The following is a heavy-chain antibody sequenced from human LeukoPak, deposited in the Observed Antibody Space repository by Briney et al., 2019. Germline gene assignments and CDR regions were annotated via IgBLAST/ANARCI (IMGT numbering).Heavy chain of an antibody. V-gene: IGHV3-7*01. J-gene: IGHJ4*01. D-gene: IGHD6-13*01. CDR3: ARDGTAAGLYFDL. CDR2: IKQDGGEK. Sequence: GGSLRLSCAVSGFTFSSYWMNWVRQAPGKGLEWVASIKQDGGEKSYVDSVKGRFTISRDSAKNSLYLQMSSLRAEDTAVYYCARDGTAAGLYFDLWGQGTLVTVSS. CDR1: GFTFSSYW.